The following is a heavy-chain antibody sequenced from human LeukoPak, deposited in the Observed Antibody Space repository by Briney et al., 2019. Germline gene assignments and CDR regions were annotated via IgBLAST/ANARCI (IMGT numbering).Heavy chain of an antibody. J-gene: IGHJ6*04. CDR2: IYTSGST. CDR3: AREVPSGLDV. CDR1: GGSISSGSYY. D-gene: IGHD6-25*01. Sequence: PSETLSLTCTVSGGSISSGSYYWSWIRQPAGKGLEWIGRIYTSGSTNYNPSLKSRVTISVDTSENQFSLKLSSVTAADTAVYYCAREVPSGLDVWGKGTTVTVSS. V-gene: IGHV4-61*02.